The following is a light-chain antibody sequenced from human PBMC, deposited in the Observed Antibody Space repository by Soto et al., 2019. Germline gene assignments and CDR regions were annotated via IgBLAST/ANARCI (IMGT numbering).Light chain of an antibody. V-gene: IGLV2-14*01. Sequence: QSALTQPASVSGSPGQSITISCTGTSSDGGGYNYVSWYQQHPGKAPKLMIYDVSNRPSGVSNRFSGSKSGNTASLTISELQAEDEADYYCSSYTGSSTYVVFGGGTKVTVL. CDR2: DVS. CDR3: SSYTGSSTYVV. CDR1: SSDGGGYNY. J-gene: IGLJ2*01.